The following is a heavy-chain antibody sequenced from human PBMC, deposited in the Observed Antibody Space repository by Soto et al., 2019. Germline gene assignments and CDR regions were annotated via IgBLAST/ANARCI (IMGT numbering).Heavy chain of an antibody. D-gene: IGHD6-13*01. CDR3: ARDPGAYAAAGRGGAEYFQH. J-gene: IGHJ1*01. V-gene: IGHV1-69*04. CDR1: GGTFSSYT. CDR2: IIPILGIA. Sequence: ASVKVSCKASGGTFSSYTISWVRQAPGQGLEWMGRIIPILGIANYAQKFQGRVTITADKSTSTAYMELSSLRSEDTAVYYCARDPGAYAAAGRGGAEYFQHWGQGTLVTVSS.